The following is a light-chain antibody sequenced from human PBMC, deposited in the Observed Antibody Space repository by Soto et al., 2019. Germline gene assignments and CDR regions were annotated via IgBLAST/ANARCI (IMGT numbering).Light chain of an antibody. V-gene: IGLV2-14*01. J-gene: IGLJ2*01. CDR2: DVS. CDR1: SSDVGGYNY. Sequence: QSVLTQPASVSGSPGQSIAISCTGTSSDVGGYNYVSWYQQHPGKAPKLIVYDVSNRPSGVSNRFSGSKSGNTASLTISGLQAEDEADYYCSSYTGSNTRLFGGGTKLTVL. CDR3: SSYTGSNTRL.